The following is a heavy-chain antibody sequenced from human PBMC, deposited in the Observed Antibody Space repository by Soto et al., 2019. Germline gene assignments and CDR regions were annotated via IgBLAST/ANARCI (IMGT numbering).Heavy chain of an antibody. CDR3: ASAPGYCSSTSCAYYYMDV. CDR1: GFTFSDYY. J-gene: IGHJ6*03. Sequence: VQLVESGGGLVQPGGSLRLSCAASGFTFSDYYMSWIRQAPGKGLEWVSYISSSGSTIYYADSVKGRFTISRDNAKNSLYLQMNSLRAEDTAVYYCASAPGYCSSTSCAYYYMDVWGKGTTVTVSS. V-gene: IGHV3-11*01. D-gene: IGHD2-2*01. CDR2: ISSSGSTI.